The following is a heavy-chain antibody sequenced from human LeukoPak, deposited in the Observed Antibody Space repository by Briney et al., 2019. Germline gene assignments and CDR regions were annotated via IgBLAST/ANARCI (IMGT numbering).Heavy chain of an antibody. V-gene: IGHV3-23*01. D-gene: IGHD3-22*01. CDR2: ISSKSDYT. CDR1: GFTFNIYA. J-gene: IGHJ4*02. CDR3: AKDRPNYFETNGHYYRRDGDY. Sequence: GGSLRLSCAASGFTFNIYAVSWVRQSPKKGLEWVSSISSKSDYTFYAASVRGRFTISRDNSRNTLYLQMNSLTAEDTAIYYCAKDRPNYFETNGHYYRRDGDYWGQGILVTVSS.